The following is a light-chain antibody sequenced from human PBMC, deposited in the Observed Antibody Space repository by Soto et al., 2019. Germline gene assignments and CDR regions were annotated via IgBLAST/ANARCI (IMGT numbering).Light chain of an antibody. J-gene: IGKJ1*01. V-gene: IGKV1-5*01. CDR3: LLDYSYFWA. Sequence: DIHITQSPSTLSASVGDTVTITCRASQTISSWLAWYQQKPGKVPKLLIYAASTLQSGVPSRFSGSGSGRDFTLTISSLQPEDFATYYCLLDYSYFWAFGQGTKVDI. CDR2: AAS. CDR1: QTISSW.